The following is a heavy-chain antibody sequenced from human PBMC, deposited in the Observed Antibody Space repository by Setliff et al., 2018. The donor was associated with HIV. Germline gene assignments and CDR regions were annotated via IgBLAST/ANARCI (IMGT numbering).Heavy chain of an antibody. CDR3: VRDQVGGGIDY. J-gene: IGHJ4*02. CDR2: VNWNGGNT. Sequence: GGSLRLSCTASGFTFDDYAMTWVRQPPGKGLEWVSSVNWNGGNTGSADSVKGRFTISRDNARNSVYLQMNSLRAEDTAVYYCVRDQVGGGIDYWGQGTLVTVSS. V-gene: IGHV3-20*04. D-gene: IGHD6-25*01. CDR1: GFTFDDYA.